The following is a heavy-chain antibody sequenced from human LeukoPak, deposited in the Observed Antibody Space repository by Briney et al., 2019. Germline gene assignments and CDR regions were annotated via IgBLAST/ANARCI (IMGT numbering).Heavy chain of an antibody. V-gene: IGHV3-20*04. Sequence: GGSLRLSCAASGFTFDDYGMSWVRQAPGKGLEWVSGINWNGGSTGYVDSVKGRFTISRDNAKNSLYLQMNSLRAEDTALYYCARGILYYYGSGSYYSPLDAFDIWGQGTMVTVSS. CDR1: GFTFDDYG. J-gene: IGHJ3*02. D-gene: IGHD3-10*01. CDR3: ARGILYYYGSGSYYSPLDAFDI. CDR2: INWNGGST.